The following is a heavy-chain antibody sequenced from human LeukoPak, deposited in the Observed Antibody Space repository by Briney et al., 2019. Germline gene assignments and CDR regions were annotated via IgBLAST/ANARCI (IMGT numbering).Heavy chain of an antibody. CDR2: IIPIFGIA. D-gene: IGHD6-13*01. CDR1: GGTFSSYA. J-gene: IGHJ4*02. CDR3: ARDAAIAAAGGVYFDY. Sequence: GASVKVSCKASGGTFSSYAISWVRQAPGQGLECMGRIIPIFGIANYAQKFQGRVTITADKSTSTAYMELSSLRSEDTAVYYCARDAAIAAAGGVYFDYWGQGTLVTVSS. V-gene: IGHV1-69*04.